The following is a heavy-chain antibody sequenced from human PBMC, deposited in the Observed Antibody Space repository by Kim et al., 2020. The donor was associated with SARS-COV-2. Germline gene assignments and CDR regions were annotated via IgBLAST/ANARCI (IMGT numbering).Heavy chain of an antibody. CDR2: ISGSGGST. J-gene: IGHJ4*02. D-gene: IGHD3-9*01. CDR3: AKDFLGAYDILTGYYRPGGY. CDR1: GFTFSSYA. V-gene: IGHV3-23*01. Sequence: GGSLRLSCAASGFTFSSYAMSWVRQAPGKGLEWVSAISGSGGSTYYADSVKGRFTISRDNSKNTLYLQMNSLRAEDTAVYYCAKDFLGAYDILTGYYRPGGYRGQGTLVTVSS.